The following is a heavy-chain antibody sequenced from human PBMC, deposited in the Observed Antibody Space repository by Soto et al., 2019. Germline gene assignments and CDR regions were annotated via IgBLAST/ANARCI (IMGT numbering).Heavy chain of an antibody. Sequence: PKTLSLTCTVSGGSISRNYWSWIRQPPGKGLEWIGSIYYSGSTNYNPSLKSRVAIFVDTSKNQFSLKLSSVTAADTAVYYCARSEPYSSGWYGPSFDYWGQGTLVTVSS. V-gene: IGHV4-59*01. CDR3: ARSEPYSSGWYGPSFDY. CDR2: IYYSGST. D-gene: IGHD6-19*01. J-gene: IGHJ4*02. CDR1: GGSISRNY.